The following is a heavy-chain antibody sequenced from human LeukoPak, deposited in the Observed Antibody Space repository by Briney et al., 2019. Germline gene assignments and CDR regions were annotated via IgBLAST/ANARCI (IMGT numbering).Heavy chain of an antibody. CDR2: TYYRSKWYN. CDR1: GDSVSSNSAA. V-gene: IGHV6-1*01. D-gene: IGHD6-19*01. CDR3: ARQYSSGWSYYYGLDV. Sequence: SQTLSLTCAISGDSVSSNSAAWNWLRQSPSRGLEWLGRTYYRSKWYNDYELSVKSRITINPDTSKNQVSLQLNSVTPEDTAVYYCARQYSSGWSYYYGLDVWGQGSTVTVS. J-gene: IGHJ6*02.